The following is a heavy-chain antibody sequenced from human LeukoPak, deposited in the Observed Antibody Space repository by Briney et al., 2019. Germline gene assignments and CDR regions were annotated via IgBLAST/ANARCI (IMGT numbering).Heavy chain of an antibody. J-gene: IGHJ6*02. D-gene: IGHD6-13*01. CDR2: ISGSGGST. Sequence: PGGSLRLSCAASGFTFSSYAVSSVRQAPGKGLEWVSAISGSGGSTYYADSVKGRFTISRDKSKNTLYLQMNSLRAEDTAVYYCAKSPRSSSWYGDYYYGMDVWGQGTTVTVSS. CDR1: GFTFSSYA. CDR3: AKSPRSSSWYGDYYYGMDV. V-gene: IGHV3-23*01.